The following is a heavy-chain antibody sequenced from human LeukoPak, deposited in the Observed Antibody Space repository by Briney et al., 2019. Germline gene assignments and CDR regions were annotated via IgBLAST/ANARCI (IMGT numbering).Heavy chain of an antibody. Sequence: PSETLSLTCAVYGGSFSGYYWSWIRQPPGKGLEWIGEINHSGSTNYNPSLKSRVTISVDTSKNQFSLKLSSVTAADTAVYYCARGGRITMLGQRLDPWGQGTLVTVSS. CDR1: GGSFSGYY. D-gene: IGHD3-10*02. CDR2: INHSGST. CDR3: ARGGRITMLGQRLDP. J-gene: IGHJ5*02. V-gene: IGHV4-34*01.